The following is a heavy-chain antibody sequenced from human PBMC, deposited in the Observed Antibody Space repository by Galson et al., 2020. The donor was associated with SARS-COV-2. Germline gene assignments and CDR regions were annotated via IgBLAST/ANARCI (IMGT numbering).Heavy chain of an antibody. D-gene: IGHD3-22*01. CDR1: GGTFSSYA. CDR3: ARDYYDSSGYYIYYYYGMDV. Sequence: SVKVSCKPSGGTFSSYAISWVRQAPGQGLEWMGGIIPIFGTANYAQKFQGRVTITADESTSTAYMELSSLRSEDTAVYYCARDYYDSSGYYIYYYYGMDVWGQGTTVTVSS. CDR2: IIPIFGTA. V-gene: IGHV1-69*13. J-gene: IGHJ6*02.